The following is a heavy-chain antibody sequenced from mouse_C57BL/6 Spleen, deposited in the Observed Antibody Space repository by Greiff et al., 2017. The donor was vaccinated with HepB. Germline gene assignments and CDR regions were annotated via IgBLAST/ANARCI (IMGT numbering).Heavy chain of an antibody. J-gene: IGHJ2*01. V-gene: IGHV14-4*01. D-gene: IGHD2-2*01. CDR2: IDPENGDT. CDR1: GFNIKDDY. Sequence: VQLKQSGAELVRPGASVKLSCTASGFNIKDDYMHWVKQRPEQGLEWIGWIDPENGDTEYASKFQGKATITADTSSNTAYLQLSSLTSEDTAVYYCTTYTMVRGYWGQGTTLTVSS. CDR3: TTYTMVRGY.